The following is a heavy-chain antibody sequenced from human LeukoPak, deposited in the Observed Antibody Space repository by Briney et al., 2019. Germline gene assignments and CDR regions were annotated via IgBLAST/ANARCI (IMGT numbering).Heavy chain of an antibody. Sequence: GGSLRLSCATSGFTFSNAWMNWVRQAPGKGLEWVGRIRSNSDGGTIDYAAPVKGRFTLSRDDSKTTLYLQMNSLQTEDTAVYYCARERRWFDPWGQGTLVTVSS. CDR2: IRSNSDGGTI. CDR1: GFTFSNAW. CDR3: ARERRWFDP. V-gene: IGHV3-15*07. J-gene: IGHJ5*02.